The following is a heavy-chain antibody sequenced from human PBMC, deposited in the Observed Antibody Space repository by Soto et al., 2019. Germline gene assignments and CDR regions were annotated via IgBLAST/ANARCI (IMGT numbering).Heavy chain of an antibody. CDR1: GGSISSGGYS. V-gene: IGHV4-30-2*01. D-gene: IGHD3-22*01. CDR3: ASSKYDSPIPLNY. CDR2: IYHSGST. Sequence: PSETLSLTCAVSGGSISSGGYSWSWIRQPPGKGLEWIGYIYHSGSTYYNPSLKSRVTISVDRSKNQFSLKLSSVTAADTAVNYCASSKYDSPIPLNYWGQGTLVTVS. J-gene: IGHJ4*02.